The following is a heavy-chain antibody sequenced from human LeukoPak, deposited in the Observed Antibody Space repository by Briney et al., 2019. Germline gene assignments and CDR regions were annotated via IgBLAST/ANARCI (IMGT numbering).Heavy chain of an antibody. Sequence: GGSLTLSCGASGFPFTSYAMTWVRQPPGKCLEWVLAISGSVGYTYYPDSVKGRFAISRDNSKNKLYLEMNSLKVEDSAIYYCARSFSSRFSSPRRPYYFDYWGQGTLVTVSS. CDR1: GFPFTSYA. D-gene: IGHD6-13*01. CDR3: ARSFSSRFSSPRRPYYFDY. J-gene: IGHJ4*02. CDR2: ISGSVGYT. V-gene: IGHV3-23*01.